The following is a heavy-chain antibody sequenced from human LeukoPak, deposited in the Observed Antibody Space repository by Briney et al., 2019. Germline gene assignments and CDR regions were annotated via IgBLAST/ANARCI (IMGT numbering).Heavy chain of an antibody. V-gene: IGHV4-39*07. D-gene: IGHD2-21*01. CDR3: ARRRGRFLTYCGTECYSGYDQ. CDR2: IYYSGST. Sequence: SETLSLTCTVSGGSISSSSYYWGWIRQPPGKGLEWIGSIYYSGSTYYNPSLKSRVTISGDTSKTQFSLRLTSVTAADTAMYYCARRRGRFLTYCGTECYSGYDQWGQGTLVAVAS. CDR1: GGSISSSSYY. J-gene: IGHJ4*02.